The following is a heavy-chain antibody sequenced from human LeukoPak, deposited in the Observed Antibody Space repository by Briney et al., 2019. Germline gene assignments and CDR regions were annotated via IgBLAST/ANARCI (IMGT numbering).Heavy chain of an antibody. CDR1: GGTFSSYA. Sequence: GASVKVSCKASGGTFSSYAISWVRQAPGQGLEWMGGIIPIFGTANYAQKFQGRVTITTDESTSTAYMELSSLRSEDTAVYYCARDSDYYDSSGYQTRRYFDYWGQGTLVTVSS. CDR2: IIPIFGTA. D-gene: IGHD3-22*01. V-gene: IGHV1-69*05. J-gene: IGHJ4*02. CDR3: ARDSDYYDSSGYQTRRYFDY.